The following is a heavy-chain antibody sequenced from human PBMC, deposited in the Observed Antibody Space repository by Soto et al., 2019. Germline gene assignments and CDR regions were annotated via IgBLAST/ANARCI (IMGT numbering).Heavy chain of an antibody. CDR1: GGSISSYY. Sequence: QVQLQESGPGLVKASETLSLTCTVSGGSISSYYWSWIRQPPGKTLEWIGYINYSGSTNYNPSLKSRVTISVDTSKNPFSLKLSSVTAADTAMYYCARGGTYSRLIIGDWFDPWGQGTLVTVSS. D-gene: IGHD3-16*01. J-gene: IGHJ5*02. CDR2: INYSGST. V-gene: IGHV4-59*01. CDR3: ARGGTYSRLIIGDWFDP.